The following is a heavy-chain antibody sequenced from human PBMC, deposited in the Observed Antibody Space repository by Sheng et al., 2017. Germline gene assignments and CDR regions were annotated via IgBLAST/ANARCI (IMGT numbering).Heavy chain of an antibody. V-gene: IGHV4-30-2*01. J-gene: IGHJ4*02. D-gene: IGHD3-10*01. CDR1: GGSTSSGGYS. Sequence: QLQLQESGSGLVKPSQTLSLTCAVSGGSTSSGGYSWSWIRQPPGKGLEWIGYIYHSGSTYYNPSLKSRVTISVDRSKNQFSLKLSSVTAADTAVYYCARHLGLRYYFDYWGQGTLVTVSS. CDR3: ARHLGLRYYFDY. CDR2: IYHSGST.